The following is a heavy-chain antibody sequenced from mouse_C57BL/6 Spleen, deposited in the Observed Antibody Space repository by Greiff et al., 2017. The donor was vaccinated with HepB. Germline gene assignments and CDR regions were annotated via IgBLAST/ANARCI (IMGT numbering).Heavy chain of an antibody. J-gene: IGHJ3*01. D-gene: IGHD2-1*01. CDR2: INPNNGGT. CDR3: ARGDGNLAWFAD. Sequence: VQLQQSGPELVKPGASVKMSCKASGYTFTDYNMHWVKQSHGKSLEWIGYINPNNGGTSYNQKFKGTATLTVNKSSSTAYMELRSLTSEDSAVYYCARGDGNLAWFADWGQGTLVTVSA. V-gene: IGHV1-22*01. CDR1: GYTFTDYN.